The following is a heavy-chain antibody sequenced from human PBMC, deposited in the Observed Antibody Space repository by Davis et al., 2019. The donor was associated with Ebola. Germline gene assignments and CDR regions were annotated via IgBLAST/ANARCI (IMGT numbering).Heavy chain of an antibody. CDR2: ISFDGSAK. Sequence: PGGSLRLSCAASGFTFSKYGMHWVRQAPGKGLEWVAVISFDGSAKYYADSVKGRFTISRDNSRNTLYLQMSSLRPEDTALYYCAKDGPEYYASGAYRVSRWCDPWGQGTLVTVSS. CDR1: GFTFSKYG. D-gene: IGHD3-10*01. CDR3: AKDGPEYYASGAYRVSRWCDP. J-gene: IGHJ5*02. V-gene: IGHV3-30*18.